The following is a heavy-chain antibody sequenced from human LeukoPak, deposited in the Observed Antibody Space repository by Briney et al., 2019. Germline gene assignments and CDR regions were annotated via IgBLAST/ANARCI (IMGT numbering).Heavy chain of an antibody. CDR3: ARYLKRWLLIRDWFDP. J-gene: IGHJ5*02. Sequence: SETLSLTCTVSGGSISSYYWSWIRQPPGKGLEWIGYIYYSGSTNYNPSLKSRVTISVDTSKNQFSLKLSSVTAADTAVYYCARYLKRWLLIRDWFDPWGQGTLVTVSS. V-gene: IGHV4-59*12. CDR1: GGSISSYY. CDR2: IYYSGST. D-gene: IGHD5-24*01.